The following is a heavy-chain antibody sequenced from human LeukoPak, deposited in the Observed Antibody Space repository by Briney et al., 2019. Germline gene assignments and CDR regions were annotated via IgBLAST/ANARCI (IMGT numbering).Heavy chain of an antibody. J-gene: IGHJ3*02. CDR2: IIPIFGTA. CDR3: ARDRIPKIPSKDAFDI. CDR1: GGTFSSYA. Sequence: SVKVSCKASGGTFSSYAISWVRQAPGQGLEWMGGIIPIFGTANYAQKFQGRVTITADESTSTAYMELSRLRSDDTAVYYCARDRIPKIPSKDAFDIWGQGTMVTVSS. V-gene: IGHV1-69*01.